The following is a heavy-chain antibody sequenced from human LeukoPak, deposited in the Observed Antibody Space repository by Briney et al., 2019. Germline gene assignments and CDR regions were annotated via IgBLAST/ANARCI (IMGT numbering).Heavy chain of an antibody. Sequence: SETLSLTCTVSGGSISSYYWRWIRQPPGKGLEWIGYIYYSGSTNYNPSLKSRVTISVDTSKNQFSLKLSSVTAADTAVYYCARWGDSSSSEYYFDYWGQGTLVTVSS. J-gene: IGHJ4*02. D-gene: IGHD6-13*01. CDR2: IYYSGST. V-gene: IGHV4-59*01. CDR1: GGSISSYY. CDR3: ARWGDSSSSEYYFDY.